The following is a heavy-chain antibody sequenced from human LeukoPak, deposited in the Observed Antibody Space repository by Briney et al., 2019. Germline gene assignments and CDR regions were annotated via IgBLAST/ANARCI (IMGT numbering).Heavy chain of an antibody. CDR3: TRAGYSSGFDS. J-gene: IGHJ5*01. Sequence: RGGSLRLSCAASGFTLSGYWMHWVRQAPGKGLVWVSRINSDGYSITYAGSVKGRFTISRDNAKNTLYLQMNSLIAEDTAVYFCTRAGYSSGFDSWGQGTLVTVSS. D-gene: IGHD6-19*01. V-gene: IGHV3-74*03. CDR2: INSDGYSI. CDR1: GFTLSGYW.